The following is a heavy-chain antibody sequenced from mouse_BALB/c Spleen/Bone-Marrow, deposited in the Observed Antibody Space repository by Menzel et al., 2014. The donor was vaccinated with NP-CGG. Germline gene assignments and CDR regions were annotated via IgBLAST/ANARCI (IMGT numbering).Heavy chain of an antibody. CDR2: ISSGGGST. CDR1: GFAFSSYD. J-gene: IGHJ1*01. CDR3: ARQGYGYVDFDV. Sequence: EVKVVESGGGLVKPGGSLKLSCAASGFAFSSYDMSWVRQTPEKRLEWVAYISSGGGSTYYPDTVKGRSTISRDNAKNTLYLQMSSLKSEDTAMYYCARQGYGYVDFDVWGAGTAVTVSS. D-gene: IGHD1-2*01. V-gene: IGHV5-12-1*01.